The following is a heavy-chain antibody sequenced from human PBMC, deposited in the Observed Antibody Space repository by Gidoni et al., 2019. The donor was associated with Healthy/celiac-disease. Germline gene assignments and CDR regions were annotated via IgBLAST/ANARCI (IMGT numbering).Heavy chain of an antibody. J-gene: IGHJ5*02. Sequence: TISRDNSKNTLYLQMNSLRAEDTAVYYCAKALSQTANWFDPWGQGTLVTVSS. CDR3: AKALSQTANWFDP. D-gene: IGHD2-21*02. V-gene: IGHV3-23*01.